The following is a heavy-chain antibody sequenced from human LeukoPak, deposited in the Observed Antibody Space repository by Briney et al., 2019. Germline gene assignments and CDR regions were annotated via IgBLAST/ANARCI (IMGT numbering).Heavy chain of an antibody. V-gene: IGHV4-34*01. J-gene: IGHJ4*02. D-gene: IGHD3-22*01. CDR3: ARVMRASWGYYYDSSGYYRN. CDR2: INHSGST. Sequence: SETLSLTCTVYGGSFSGYYWSWIRQPPGKGLEWIGEINHSGSTNYNPSLKSRVTISVDTSKNQFSLKLSSVTAADTAVYYCARVMRASWGYYYDSSGYYRNWGQGTLVTVSS. CDR1: GGSFSGYY.